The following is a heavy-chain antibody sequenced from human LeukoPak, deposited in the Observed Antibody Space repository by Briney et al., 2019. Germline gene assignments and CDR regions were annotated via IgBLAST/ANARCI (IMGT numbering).Heavy chain of an antibody. D-gene: IGHD3-10*01. CDR2: IYHSGST. CDR3: ARHGSRDY. Sequence: SETLSLTCTVSGGSISSYYWSWIRQPPGKGLEWIGYIYHSGSTNYNPSLKSRVTISVDTSKNQFSLKLSSVTAADTAVYYCARHGSRDYWGQGTLVTVSS. J-gene: IGHJ4*02. CDR1: GGSISSYY. V-gene: IGHV4-59*01.